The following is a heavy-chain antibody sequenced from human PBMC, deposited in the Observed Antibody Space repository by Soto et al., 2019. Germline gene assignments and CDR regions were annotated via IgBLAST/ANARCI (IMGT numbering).Heavy chain of an antibody. CDR1: GFTFSSYG. CDR2: IWYDGSNK. J-gene: IGHJ6*02. Sequence: GGSLRLSCAASGFTFSSYGMHWVRQAPGKGLEWVAVIWYDGSNKYYADSVKGRFTISRDNSKNTLYLQMNSLRAEDTAVYYCAGQRYCSGGSCYEDYYGMDVWGQGTTVTVSS. CDR3: AGQRYCSGGSCYEDYYGMDV. V-gene: IGHV3-33*01. D-gene: IGHD2-15*01.